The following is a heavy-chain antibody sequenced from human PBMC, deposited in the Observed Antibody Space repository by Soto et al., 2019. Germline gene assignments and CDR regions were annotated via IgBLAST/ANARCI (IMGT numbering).Heavy chain of an antibody. D-gene: IGHD3-16*01. J-gene: IGHJ3*02. Sequence: QVHLVESGGGVVQPGRSLRLSCAASGFSFSFSGMHWVRQAPGKGLEWVAGLWYDGSSENYADSVKGRFTISRHNSKNTLHLQMDSLRVDDTAMYYCARGLAKVAGGAFDIWGQGTMVIVSS. CDR2: LWYDGSSE. CDR1: GFSFSFSG. V-gene: IGHV3-33*01. CDR3: ARGLAKVAGGAFDI.